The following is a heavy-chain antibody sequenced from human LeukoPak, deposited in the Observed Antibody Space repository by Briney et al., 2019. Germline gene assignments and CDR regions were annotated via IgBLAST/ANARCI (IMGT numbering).Heavy chain of an antibody. D-gene: IGHD5-18*01. Sequence: PGGPLRLSCAAAGFTFSTYSMNRVRQAPGKGLEWVSSISSSSSYIYYADSVKGRVTISRDNAKNSLYLQINRLGPEDTAVYYCARGHTAPDAFDFWGQGTMVTVSS. J-gene: IGHJ3*01. CDR2: ISSSSSYI. V-gene: IGHV3-21*01. CDR3: ARGHTAPDAFDF. CDR1: GFTFSTYS.